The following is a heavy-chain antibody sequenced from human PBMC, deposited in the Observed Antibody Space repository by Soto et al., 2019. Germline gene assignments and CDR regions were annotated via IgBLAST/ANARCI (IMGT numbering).Heavy chain of an antibody. J-gene: IGHJ4*02. CDR3: AREKAYSKDY. V-gene: IGHV3-33*01. CDR1: GFTFNNYG. D-gene: IGHD4-4*01. CDR2: IWHDGSNK. Sequence: QVQLEESGGGVVQPGRSLRLSCAASGFTFNNYGMHWVRQAPGKGLEWVAIIWHDGSNKYYADSVKGRFTISRDNSKNPLYLQMNSLRAEDTAVYYCAREKAYSKDYWGQGTLVTVPS.